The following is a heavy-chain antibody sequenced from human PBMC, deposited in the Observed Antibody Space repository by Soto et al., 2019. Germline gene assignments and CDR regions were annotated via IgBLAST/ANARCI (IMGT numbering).Heavy chain of an antibody. CDR1: GGTFSSYA. J-gene: IGHJ6*02. Sequence: QVQLVQSGAEVKKPGSSVKVSCKASGGTFSSYAISWVRQAPGQGLEWMGGIIPIFGTANYAQKFQGRVTITAXXSXRKAYMELSSLRSEDTAVYYCARDGAGTTRLTRLGMDVWGQGITVTVCS. D-gene: IGHD6-25*01. CDR2: IIPIFGTA. V-gene: IGHV1-69*12. CDR3: ARDGAGTTRLTRLGMDV.